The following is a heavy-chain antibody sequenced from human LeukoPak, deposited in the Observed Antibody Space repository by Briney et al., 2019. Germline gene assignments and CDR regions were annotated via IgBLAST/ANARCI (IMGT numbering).Heavy chain of an antibody. Sequence: GGSLRLSCEASGFTFSTYNMNWVRQAPGKRLEWVSSITSSSSYAFYADSVKGRFTISRDNAKNSLYLQMNSLSPDDTAVYFCARDPYSGNYGNDYYYYMDVWGKGTTVTISS. D-gene: IGHD1-26*01. CDR1: GFTFSTYN. J-gene: IGHJ6*03. CDR2: ITSSSSYA. CDR3: ARDPYSGNYGNDYYYYMDV. V-gene: IGHV3-21*06.